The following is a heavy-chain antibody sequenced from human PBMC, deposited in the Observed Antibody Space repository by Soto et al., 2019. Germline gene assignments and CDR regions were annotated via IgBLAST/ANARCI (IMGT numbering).Heavy chain of an antibody. J-gene: IGHJ6*01. Sequence: EVQVLESGGGLVQPGGSLRLSCAASGFIFTNYAMSWVRQAPGKGLQWVSAISGSGGSTYYADSVKGRFTICRDNSKNTLYLQMNSLRADDTAVYYCAKGRNTSNYPSPLHSYYYDMDVWGQGTTVTVSS. CDR1: GFIFTNYA. CDR3: AKGRNTSNYPSPLHSYYYDMDV. CDR2: ISGSGGST. D-gene: IGHD2-2*01. V-gene: IGHV3-23*01.